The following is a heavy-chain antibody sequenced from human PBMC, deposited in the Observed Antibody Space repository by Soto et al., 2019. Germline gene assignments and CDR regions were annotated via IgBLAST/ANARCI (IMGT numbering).Heavy chain of an antibody. D-gene: IGHD6-25*01. CDR1: GFTFSSYS. Sequence: GGSLRLSCAASGFTFSSYSMHWVRQAPGKGLEWVAVISYDGSNKYYADSVKGRFTISRDNSKNTLYLQMNSLRAEDTAVYYCARDSGGHYYYGXDVWGQGPTVTVS. V-gene: IGHV3-30-3*01. CDR2: ISYDGSNK. CDR3: ARDSGGHYYYGXDV. J-gene: IGHJ6*02.